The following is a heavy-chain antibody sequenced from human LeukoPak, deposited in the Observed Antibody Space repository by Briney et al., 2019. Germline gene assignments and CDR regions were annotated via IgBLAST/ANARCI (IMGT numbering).Heavy chain of an antibody. V-gene: IGHV4-39*01. Sequence: SETLSLTCTVSGGSISSSSYYWGWIRQPPGKGRGWIGSIYYSGSTYYNPSLKSRVTISVDTSKNQFSLKLSSVTAADTAVYYCARLGIAARPLDYWGQGTLVTVSS. CDR1: GGSISSSSYY. CDR3: ARLGIAARPLDY. CDR2: IYYSGST. J-gene: IGHJ4*02. D-gene: IGHD6-6*01.